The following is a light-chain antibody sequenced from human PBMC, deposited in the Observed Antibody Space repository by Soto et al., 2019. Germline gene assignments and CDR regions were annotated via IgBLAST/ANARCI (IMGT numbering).Light chain of an antibody. J-gene: IGKJ1*01. CDR3: QQYNNWPLP. CDR2: GAS. Sequence: EIVMTQSPATLSVSPGERATLSCRASQSVSSNLAWYQQKPGQAPRLLIYGASTRATGIPARFSGSGSGTEFTLTLSSLQSEDFAVYSCQQYNNWPLPFGQGTKV. CDR1: QSVSSN. V-gene: IGKV3-15*01.